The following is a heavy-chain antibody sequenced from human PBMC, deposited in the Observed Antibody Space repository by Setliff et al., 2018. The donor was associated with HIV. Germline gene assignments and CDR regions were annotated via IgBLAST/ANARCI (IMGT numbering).Heavy chain of an antibody. CDR3: TKGARAPDY. V-gene: IGHV3-49*04. J-gene: IGHJ4*02. Sequence: PGGSLRLSCTASGFTFGDYAMSWVRQAPGKGLEWVGFIGSKAYGGTTEYAASVKGRFTISRDNSKSIAYLQMDSLKTEDTAVYFCTKGARAPDYWGQGSLVTVSS. CDR2: IGSKAYGGTT. CDR1: GFTFGDYA.